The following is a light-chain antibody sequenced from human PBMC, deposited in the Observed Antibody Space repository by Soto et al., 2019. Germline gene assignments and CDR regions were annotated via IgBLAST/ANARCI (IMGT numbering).Light chain of an antibody. CDR1: QSVSSSY. J-gene: IGKJ1*01. V-gene: IGKV3-20*01. CDR3: QHYGSSLWT. Sequence: EIVLTQSPGPLSLSPGERATLSCRASQSVSSSYLAWYQQKPGQAPRLLIYGASSRATGVPERFSGGGSGADFTLTISRLEPEDFAVYYCQHYGSSLWTFGQGTKVEIE. CDR2: GAS.